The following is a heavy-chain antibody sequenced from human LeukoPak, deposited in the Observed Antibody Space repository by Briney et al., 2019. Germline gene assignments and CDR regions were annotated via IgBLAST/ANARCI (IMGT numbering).Heavy chain of an antibody. CDR1: GYTFTSYG. Sequence: ASVKVSCKTSGYTFTSYGISWVRQAPGQGLEWMGWISAYNGNTDYAQKFQGRVTMTTDTSTSTAYMELRSLRSDDTAVYYCAGSCSGASCYFLYWGQGTLVTVSS. D-gene: IGHD2-15*01. CDR3: AGSCSGASCYFLY. J-gene: IGHJ4*02. CDR2: ISAYNGNT. V-gene: IGHV1-18*01.